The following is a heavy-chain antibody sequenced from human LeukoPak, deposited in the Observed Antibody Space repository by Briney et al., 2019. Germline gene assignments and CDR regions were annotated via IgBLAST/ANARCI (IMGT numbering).Heavy chain of an antibody. V-gene: IGHV3-48*03. Sequence: GGSLRLSCAASGFTFSSYEMNWVRQAPGKGLEWVSYISSSGSTIYYADSVNGRFTISRDNAKNSLYLQMNSLRAEDTAVYYCAREGYDYGAFDIWGQGTMVTVSS. CDR3: AREGYDYGAFDI. CDR1: GFTFSSYE. D-gene: IGHD3-22*01. J-gene: IGHJ3*02. CDR2: ISSSGSTI.